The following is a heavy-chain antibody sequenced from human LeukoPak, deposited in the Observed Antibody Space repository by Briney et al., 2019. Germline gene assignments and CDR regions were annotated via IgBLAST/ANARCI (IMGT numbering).Heavy chain of an antibody. CDR1: GDSVSSNSAA. J-gene: IGHJ4*02. D-gene: IGHD3-9*01. CDR3: ARVSGLDDISTGYYTYYFDY. CDR2: TYYRSKWYN. V-gene: IGHV6-1*01. Sequence: SQTLSLTCAISGDSVSSNSAAWNWIRQSPSRGLEWLGRTYYRSKWYNDYAVSVKSRITINPDTSKNPFSLQLNSVTPEDTAVYYCARVSGLDDISTGYYTYYFDYWGQGTLVTVSS.